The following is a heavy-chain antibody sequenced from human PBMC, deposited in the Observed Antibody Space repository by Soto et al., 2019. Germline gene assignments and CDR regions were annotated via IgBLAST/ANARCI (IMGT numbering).Heavy chain of an antibody. Sequence: ASVKVSCKASGYTFTSYYMHWVRQAPGQGLEWMGIINPSGGSTSYAQKFQGRVTMTRDTSTSTVYMELSSLRSEDTAVYYCARASITMVRGVIISQMYNWFDPWGQGTLVTAPQ. D-gene: IGHD3-10*01. CDR2: INPSGGST. CDR1: GYTFTSYY. CDR3: ARASITMVRGVIISQMYNWFDP. V-gene: IGHV1-46*03. J-gene: IGHJ5*02.